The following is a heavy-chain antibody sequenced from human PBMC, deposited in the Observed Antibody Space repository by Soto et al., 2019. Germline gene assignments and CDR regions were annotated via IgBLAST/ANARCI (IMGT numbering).Heavy chain of an antibody. J-gene: IGHJ5*02. CDR2: IYYSGST. CDR1: GGSISSGGYY. D-gene: IGHD4-17*01. CDR3: ARYDYGDYRWFDP. V-gene: IGHV4-31*03. Sequence: SETLSLTCTVSGGSISSGGYYWSWIRQHPGKGLEWIGYIYYSGSTYYNPSLKSRVTISVDTSKNQFSLKLSSVTAADTAVYYCARYDYGDYRWFDPWGQGTLVTVSS.